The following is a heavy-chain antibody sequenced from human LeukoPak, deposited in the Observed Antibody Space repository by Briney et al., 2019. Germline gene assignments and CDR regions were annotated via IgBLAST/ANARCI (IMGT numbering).Heavy chain of an antibody. CDR2: IYYSGST. Sequence: SQTLSLTCTVSGGSISSGSYYWSWIRQPPGKGPEWIGYIYYSGSTNYNPSLKSRVTISVDTSKNQFSLKLSSVTAADTAVYYCARGERWLQLGYMDVWGRGTTVTVSS. J-gene: IGHJ6*03. D-gene: IGHD5-24*01. CDR1: GGSISSGSYY. CDR3: ARGERWLQLGYMDV. V-gene: IGHV4-61*01.